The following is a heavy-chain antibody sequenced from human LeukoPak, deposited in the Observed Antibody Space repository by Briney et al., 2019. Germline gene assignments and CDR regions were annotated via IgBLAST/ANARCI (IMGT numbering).Heavy chain of an antibody. J-gene: IGHJ4*02. CDR3: ARETTIYGYYFDY. D-gene: IGHD2/OR15-2a*01. Sequence: SETLSLTCTVSGGPISSYYWSWIRQPPGKGLEWIGYIYYSGSTNYNPSLKSRVTISVDTSKNQFSLKLSSVTAADTAVYYCARETTIYGYYFDYWGQGTLVTVSS. CDR2: IYYSGST. CDR1: GGPISSYY. V-gene: IGHV4-59*01.